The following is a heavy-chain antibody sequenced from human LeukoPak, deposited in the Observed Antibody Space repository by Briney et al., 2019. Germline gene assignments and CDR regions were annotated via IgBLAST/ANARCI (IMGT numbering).Heavy chain of an antibody. CDR3: ARQGATYSSGWYYGY. Sequence: GESLKIPCQASGYTFTNYWIGWVRQIPGKGLEWMGIIYPGDSDTRYSPSFQGQVSISADKSISTAYLQRNSLKASDTAMYYCARQGATYSSGWYYGYWGQGTLVTVSS. D-gene: IGHD6-19*01. V-gene: IGHV5-51*01. J-gene: IGHJ4*02. CDR1: GYTFTNYW. CDR2: IYPGDSDT.